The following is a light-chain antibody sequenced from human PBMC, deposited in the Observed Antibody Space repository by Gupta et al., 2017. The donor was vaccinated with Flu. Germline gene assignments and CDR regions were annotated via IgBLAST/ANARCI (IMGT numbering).Light chain of an antibody. CDR2: AAS. Sequence: PSLLSASTGDRVTISWRRSQGISSYLAWYQQKPGKAPELLIYAASTLKSGVPSRFSGSGSGTDFTLTISGLQSEDFATYYCQQYDSFPNTFGQGTXLEIK. J-gene: IGKJ2*01. CDR1: QGISSY. V-gene: IGKV1D-8*01. CDR3: QQYDSFPNT.